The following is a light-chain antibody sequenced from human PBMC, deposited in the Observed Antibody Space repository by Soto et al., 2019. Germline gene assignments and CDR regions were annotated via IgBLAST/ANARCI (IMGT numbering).Light chain of an antibody. CDR1: SSNIGNNY. CDR2: NTN. J-gene: IGLJ2*01. CDR3: ATWDSGLV. Sequence: QSVLTQPPSVSAAPGQKVTISCSGSSSNIGNNYVSWYQQLPGTVPKLLIYNTNKRPSGIPDRFSGSKSGTSATLGITGLQTGDEADYYCATWDSGLVFGGGTKLTVL. V-gene: IGLV1-51*01.